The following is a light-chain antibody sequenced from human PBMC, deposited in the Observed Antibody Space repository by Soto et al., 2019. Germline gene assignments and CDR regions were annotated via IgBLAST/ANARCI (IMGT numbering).Light chain of an antibody. CDR1: QTGRSN. CDR2: GAS. Sequence: EIVMTQSPATLSVTLVERATLSCSASQTGRSNLAWYQHKPGQAPRLLIYGASTRATGIPARFSGSGSGTEFTLTISSLQSEDFAVYYCQQYNNWPLWTLGQGTKVDIK. J-gene: IGKJ1*01. V-gene: IGKV3-15*01. CDR3: QQYNNWPLWT.